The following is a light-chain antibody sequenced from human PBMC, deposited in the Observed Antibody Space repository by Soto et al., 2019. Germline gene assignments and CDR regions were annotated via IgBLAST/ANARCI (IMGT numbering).Light chain of an antibody. CDR1: QGISSY. V-gene: IGKV1-9*01. CDR2: AAS. Sequence: DIQLTQAPSFLSASVGDRVTITCRASQGISSYLAWYQQKPGQAPKLLIYAASTLQSGVPSRFSGSGSATEFTLTISRLQPEDFSTYCCSQLNSDSPFFGPWNKVYLK. J-gene: IGKJ3*01. CDR3: SQLNSDSPF.